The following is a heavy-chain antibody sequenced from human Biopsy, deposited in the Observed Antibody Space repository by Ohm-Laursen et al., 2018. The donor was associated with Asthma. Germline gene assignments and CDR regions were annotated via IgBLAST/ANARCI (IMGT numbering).Heavy chain of an antibody. CDR2: ISVYNGNT. J-gene: IGHJ6*02. Sequence: ATVKISCKTSGYTFNSAGITWVRQAPGQGLEWMGWISVYNGNTKVAQKLQDRVTMITDTSASTAYMELRSLRSDDTAVYFCARAVDYSHYYGIDVWGQGTTVTVS. V-gene: IGHV1-18*01. D-gene: IGHD3-10*01. CDR3: ARAVDYSHYYGIDV. CDR1: GYTFNSAG.